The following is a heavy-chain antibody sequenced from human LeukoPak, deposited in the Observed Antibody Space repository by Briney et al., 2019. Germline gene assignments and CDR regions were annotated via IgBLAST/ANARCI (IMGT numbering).Heavy chain of an antibody. J-gene: IGHJ4*02. CDR1: GFTSSTSA. CDR3: AKQRSEVPVAASNY. D-gene: IGHD2-8*01. Sequence: GGSLRLSCAASGFTSSTSAMSWVRQAPGKGLEWVPGISGSGDSTYYVDSVKGRFTISRDNSKSTLYLHMNSLRAEDTAIYYCAKQRSEVPVAASNYWGQGTLVTVSS. V-gene: IGHV3-23*01. CDR2: ISGSGDST.